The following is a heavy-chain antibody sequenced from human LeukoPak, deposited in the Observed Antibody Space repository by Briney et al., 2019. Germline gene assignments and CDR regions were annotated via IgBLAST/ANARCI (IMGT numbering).Heavy chain of an antibody. D-gene: IGHD1-26*01. CDR3: ARGRGGSYHDS. Sequence: AVKVSCKASGYTFTSYDINWVRQATGQGLDWMGWMNPNSVNTGYAQRFQGRVTMTRNTSISTAYMELSGLRSEDPAVYSCARGRGGSYHDSWGQGTLVTVSS. J-gene: IGHJ4*02. CDR2: MNPNSVNT. CDR1: GYTFTSYD. V-gene: IGHV1-8*01.